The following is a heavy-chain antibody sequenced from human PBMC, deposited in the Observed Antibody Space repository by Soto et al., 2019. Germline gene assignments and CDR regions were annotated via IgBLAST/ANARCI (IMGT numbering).Heavy chain of an antibody. J-gene: IGHJ4*02. CDR3: ARDLGWLQFDY. D-gene: IGHD5-12*01. CDR2: INAGNGNT. Sequence: QVQLVQSGAEEKKPGASVKVSCKASGYTFSSYAMDWVRQAPGQRLEWMGWINAGNGNTNYSQKFQGRVTISRDTSASTAYMELSSLRSEDTAVYYCARDLGWLQFDYWGQGTLVTVSS. V-gene: IGHV1-3*05. CDR1: GYTFSSYA.